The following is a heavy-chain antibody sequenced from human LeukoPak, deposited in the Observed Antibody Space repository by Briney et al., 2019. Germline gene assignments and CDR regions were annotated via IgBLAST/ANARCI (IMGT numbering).Heavy chain of an antibody. Sequence: GGSLRPSCAASGFTFSSYWMSWVRQAPGKGLEWVANIKQDGSEKYYVDSVKGRFTISRDNAKNSLYLQMNSLRAEDTAVYYCARVGYCSSTSCYTSYYYYYYYMDVWGKGTTVTVSS. V-gene: IGHV3-7*01. D-gene: IGHD2-2*02. CDR3: ARVGYCSSTSCYTSYYYYYYYMDV. CDR2: IKQDGSEK. CDR1: GFTFSSYW. J-gene: IGHJ6*03.